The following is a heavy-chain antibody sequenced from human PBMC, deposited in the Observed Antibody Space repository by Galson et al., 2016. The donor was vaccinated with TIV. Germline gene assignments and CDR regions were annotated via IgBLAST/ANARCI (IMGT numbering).Heavy chain of an antibody. J-gene: IGHJ4*02. Sequence: SVKVSCKASGYTFTDYYIHWVRQAPGQGLEWMGWINPNTGGTYYAQKFQGRVTMTRDTSISTAFLELNRLATDDTAVYYCAPNDGGSDSTPFDYWGQGTLVTVSS. CDR1: GYTFTDYY. CDR3: APNDGGSDSTPFDY. V-gene: IGHV1-2*02. D-gene: IGHD3-10*01. CDR2: INPNTGGT.